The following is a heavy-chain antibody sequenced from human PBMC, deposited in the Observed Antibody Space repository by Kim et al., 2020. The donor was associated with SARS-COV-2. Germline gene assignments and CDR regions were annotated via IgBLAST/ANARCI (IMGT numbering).Heavy chain of an antibody. CDR3: ARGEQWLVEEDYYYMDV. J-gene: IGHJ6*03. CDR1: GYTFTSYY. V-gene: IGHV1-46*01. CDR2: INPSGGST. D-gene: IGHD6-19*01. Sequence: ASVKVSCKASGYTFTSYYMHWVRQAPGQGLEWMGIINPSGGSTSYAQKFQGRVTMTRDTSTSTVYMELSSLRSEDTAVYYCARGEQWLVEEDYYYMDVWGKGTTVTVSS.